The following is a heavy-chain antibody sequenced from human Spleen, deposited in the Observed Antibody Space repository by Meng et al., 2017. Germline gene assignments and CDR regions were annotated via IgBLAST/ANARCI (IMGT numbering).Heavy chain of an antibody. Sequence: GGSLRLSCAASGFTFSNYAMHWVRQAPGKGLEWVAFISYDGSRQYYADSVKGRFTISRDSSKNMLYLDMSSLGVDDTAVYYCTRVKQWQVLWDHWGQGTLVTVSS. CDR2: ISYDGSRQ. CDR1: GFTFSNYA. D-gene: IGHD6-19*01. J-gene: IGHJ4*02. CDR3: TRVKQWQVLWDH. V-gene: IGHV3-30-3*01.